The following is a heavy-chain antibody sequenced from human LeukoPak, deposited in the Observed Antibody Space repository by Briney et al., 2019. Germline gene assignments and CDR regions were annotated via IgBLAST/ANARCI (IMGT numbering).Heavy chain of an antibody. CDR2: ISGSGGST. D-gene: IGHD5-18*01. V-gene: IGHV3-23*01. CDR1: GFTFSSYA. J-gene: IGHJ4*02. Sequence: GGSLSLSCAASGFTFSSYAMSWVRQAPGKGLEWVSAISGSGGSTYYADSVKGRFTISRDNSKNTLYLQMNSLRAEDTAVYYCARVGYSYALRGYFDYWGQGTLVTVSS. CDR3: ARVGYSYALRGYFDY.